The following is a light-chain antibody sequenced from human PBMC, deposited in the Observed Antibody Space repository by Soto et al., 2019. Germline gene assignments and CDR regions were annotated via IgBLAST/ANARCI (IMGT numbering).Light chain of an antibody. V-gene: IGKV1-17*03. CDR3: LQHNSYPLT. CDR2: SAS. CDR1: QDIKYY. Sequence: DIQMTQSPSAMSASVGDRVTINCRASQDIKYYLDWFQQKTGKVPKRLIYSASSLQSGVTSRFSGSGSGTKFTLTISGLQPEDSATYYCLQHNSYPLTFGGGTKVEIK. J-gene: IGKJ4*01.